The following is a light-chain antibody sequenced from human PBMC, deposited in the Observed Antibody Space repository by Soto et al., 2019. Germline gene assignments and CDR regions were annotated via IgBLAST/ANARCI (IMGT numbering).Light chain of an antibody. CDR1: SSNIGAGYD. CDR2: GNS. Sequence: QSVLTQPPSVSGAPGQRGTISCTGSSSNIGAGYDVHWYQQLPGTAPKLLISGNSNRPSGVPDRFSGSKSVTSASLAITGLQAEDEADYYCQSYDSSLSGWVFGGGTKVTVL. V-gene: IGLV1-40*01. J-gene: IGLJ3*02. CDR3: QSYDSSLSGWV.